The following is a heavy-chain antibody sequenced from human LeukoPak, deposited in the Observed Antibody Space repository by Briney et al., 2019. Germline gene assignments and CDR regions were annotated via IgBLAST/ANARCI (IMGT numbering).Heavy chain of an antibody. V-gene: IGHV1-8*01. D-gene: IGHD2-2*02. CDR3: ARLTGSCYMIY. CDR1: GYTFITYD. Sequence: ASVKVSCKASGYTFITYDINWVRQATGQGPEWMGWMNPNSGATGYAQKFQGRVTMTRSASINTAYMELSSLRSEDTAVYYCARLTGSCYMIYWGQGTLVTVSS. J-gene: IGHJ4*02. CDR2: MNPNSGAT.